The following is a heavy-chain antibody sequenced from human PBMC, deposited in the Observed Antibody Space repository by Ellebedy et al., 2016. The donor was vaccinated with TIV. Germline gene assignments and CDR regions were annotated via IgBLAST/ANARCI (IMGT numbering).Heavy chain of an antibody. J-gene: IGHJ3*02. V-gene: IGHV3-66*01. D-gene: IGHD6-19*01. Sequence: PGGSLRLSCAASGFTVSSNYMSWVRQAPGKGLEWVSAIYSGDSTCYADSVKGRFTISRDNSKNTLYLQMNSLRAEDTAVYYCAAGYSSGWFGDAFDIWGQGTMVTVSS. CDR3: AAGYSSGWFGDAFDI. CDR1: GFTVSSNY. CDR2: IYSGDST.